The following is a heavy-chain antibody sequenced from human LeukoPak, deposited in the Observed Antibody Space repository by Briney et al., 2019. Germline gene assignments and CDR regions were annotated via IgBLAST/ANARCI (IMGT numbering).Heavy chain of an antibody. CDR3: ARDSYDILTGYYFTRGSPVYYYMDV. J-gene: IGHJ6*03. Sequence: ASVKVSCKASGYTFTGYYMHWVRQAPGQGLEWMGWINPNSGGTNYAQKFQGRVTMTRDTSISTAYMELSRLRSDDTAVYYCARDSYDILTGYYFTRGSPVYYYMDVWGKGTTVTVSS. D-gene: IGHD3-9*01. CDR1: GYTFTGYY. CDR2: INPNSGGT. V-gene: IGHV1-2*02.